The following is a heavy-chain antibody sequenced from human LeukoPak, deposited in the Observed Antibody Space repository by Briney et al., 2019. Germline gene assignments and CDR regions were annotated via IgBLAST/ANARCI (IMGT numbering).Heavy chain of an antibody. J-gene: IGHJ6*02. CDR1: GGSFSGYY. CDR2: INHSGST. D-gene: IGHD3-22*01. CDR3: ARGPYYDSSGTEYYYYYYGMDV. V-gene: IGHV4-34*01. Sequence: SETLSLTCAVYGGSFSGYYWSWIRQPPGKGLEWIGEINHSGSTNYNPSLKSRVTILVDTSKNQFSLKLSSVTAADTAVYYCARGPYYDSSGTEYYYYYYGMDVWGQGTTVTVSS.